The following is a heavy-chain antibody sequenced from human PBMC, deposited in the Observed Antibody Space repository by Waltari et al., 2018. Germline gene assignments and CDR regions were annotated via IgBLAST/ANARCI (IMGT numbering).Heavy chain of an antibody. CDR2: IIPILGIA. CDR1: GGTVSSYA. J-gene: IGHJ6*02. V-gene: IGHV1-69*04. CDR3: ASRVHGITIYYYYYYGMDV. Sequence: QVQLVQSGAEVKKPGSSVKVSCKASGGTVSSYANSWVRQAPGQGLEWMGRIIPILGIANYAQKFQGRVTITADKSTSTAYMELSSLRSEDTAVYYCASRVHGITIYYYYYYGMDVWGQGTTVTVSS. D-gene: IGHD3-9*01.